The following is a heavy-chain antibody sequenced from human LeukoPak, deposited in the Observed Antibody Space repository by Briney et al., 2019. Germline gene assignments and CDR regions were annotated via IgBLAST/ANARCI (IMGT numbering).Heavy chain of an antibody. V-gene: IGHV1-69*06. CDR3: ARGGYGSELDY. D-gene: IGHD5-18*01. Sequence: GASVKVSCKASGGTFSSYAISWVRQAPGRGLEWMGGIIPIFGTANYAQKFQGRVTITADKSTSTAYMELSSLRSEDTAVYYCARGGYGSELDYWGQGTLVTVSS. CDR1: GGTFSSYA. CDR2: IIPIFGTA. J-gene: IGHJ4*02.